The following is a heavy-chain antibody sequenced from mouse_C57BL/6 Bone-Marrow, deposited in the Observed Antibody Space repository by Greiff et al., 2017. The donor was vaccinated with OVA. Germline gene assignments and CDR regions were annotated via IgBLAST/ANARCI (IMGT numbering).Heavy chain of an antibody. CDR2: IHPSDSDT. CDR3: AKIYYSNQAWFAY. V-gene: IGHV1-74*01. CDR1: GYTFTSYW. J-gene: IGHJ3*01. D-gene: IGHD2-5*01. Sequence: QVHVKQPGAELVKPGASVKVSCKASGYTFTSYWMHWVKQRPGQGLEWIGRIHPSDSDTNYNQKFKGKATLTVDKSSSTAYMQLSSLTSEDSAVYYCAKIYYSNQAWFAYWGQGTLVTVSA.